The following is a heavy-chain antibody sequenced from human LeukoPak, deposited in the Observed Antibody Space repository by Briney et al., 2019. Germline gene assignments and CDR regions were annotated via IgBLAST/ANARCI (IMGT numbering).Heavy chain of an antibody. CDR2: INPNSGGT. J-gene: IGHJ4*02. V-gene: IGHV1-2*02. CDR1: GYTFTGYH. D-gene: IGHD3-3*01. CDR3: ARNTIFGVVPDY. Sequence: ASVKVSCKASGYTFTGYHMHWVRQAPGQGLEWMGWINPNSGGTNYAQKFQGRVTMTRDTSISTAYMELSRLRSDDTAVYYCARNTIFGVVPDYWGQGTLVTVSS.